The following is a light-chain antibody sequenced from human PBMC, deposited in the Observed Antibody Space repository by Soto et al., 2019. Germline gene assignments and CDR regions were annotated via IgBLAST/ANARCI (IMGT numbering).Light chain of an antibody. Sequence: EIVMTQSPATLSVSPGERATLSCRASQSVSSNLAWYQQKPGQAPRLLIYGASTRATGIPARFSGSGSGTEFTLIISSLQSEDFAVYYCQQYNNWWTFGQGTKVEIQ. J-gene: IGKJ1*01. CDR2: GAS. CDR1: QSVSSN. V-gene: IGKV3-15*01. CDR3: QQYNNWWT.